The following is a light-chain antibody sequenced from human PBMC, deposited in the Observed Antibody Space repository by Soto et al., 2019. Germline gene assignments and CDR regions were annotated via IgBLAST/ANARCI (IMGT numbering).Light chain of an antibody. J-gene: IGKJ4*01. CDR2: DAS. CDR1: QDISNY. Sequence: DIQMTQSPSSLSASVGDRVTITCQASQDISNYLNWYQQKPGKAPKLLIYDASNLETVAPSRYSGSGSGTDFTFTISSLQPEAIAQYYCQQYNNLPLTFGGGTKVEIK. V-gene: IGKV1-33*01. CDR3: QQYNNLPLT.